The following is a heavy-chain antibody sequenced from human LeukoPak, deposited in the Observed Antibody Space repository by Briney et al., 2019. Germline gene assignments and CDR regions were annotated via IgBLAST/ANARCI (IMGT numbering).Heavy chain of an antibody. CDR2: ISGSADNT. CDR1: GFTLSSYA. J-gene: IGHJ4*02. V-gene: IGHV3-23*01. D-gene: IGHD3-16*02. CDR3: ATLVFDSSGYTYFGY. Sequence: GGALRLSCAASGFTLSSYAMSWVRQAPGRGLEWLSAISGSADNTYYADSVKGLFTISRDNSKNTLYLQMNSLRAEDTAVYYCATLVFDSSGYTYFGYWGPGTLVTVSS.